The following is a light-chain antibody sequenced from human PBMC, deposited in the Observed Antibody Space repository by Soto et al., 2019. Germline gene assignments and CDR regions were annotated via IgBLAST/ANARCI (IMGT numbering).Light chain of an antibody. CDR3: QQYGSSPVT. V-gene: IGKV3-20*01. J-gene: IGKJ5*01. Sequence: EIVLTQSPGTLSLSPGERATLSCRASQSVSSSYLAWYQQKPGQAPRLLIYGASNMATGIPDRFSGSGSWTDFTLIISTLEPEDFAVYYCQQYGSSPVTFGQGTRLEIK. CDR2: GAS. CDR1: QSVSSSY.